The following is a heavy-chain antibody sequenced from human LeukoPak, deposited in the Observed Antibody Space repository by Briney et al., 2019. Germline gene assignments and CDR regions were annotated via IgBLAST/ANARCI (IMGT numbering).Heavy chain of an antibody. Sequence: GGSPRLSCAASGFTVSSNYMSWVRQAPGKGLEWVSYISSSSSTIYYADSVKGRFTISRDNAKNSLYLQMNSLRAEDMALYYCAKLASSGWYGGNFDAFDIWGQGTMVTVSS. V-gene: IGHV3-48*04. CDR2: ISSSSSTI. CDR3: AKLASSGWYGGNFDAFDI. CDR1: GFTVSSNY. J-gene: IGHJ3*02. D-gene: IGHD6-19*01.